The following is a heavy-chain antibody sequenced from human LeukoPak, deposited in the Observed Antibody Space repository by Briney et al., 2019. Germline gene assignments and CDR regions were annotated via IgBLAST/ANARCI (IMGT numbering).Heavy chain of an antibody. CDR1: AFIFSGHW. D-gene: IGHD6-19*01. CDR2: ITWSGSTI. Sequence: GGSLRLSCEGSAFIFSGHWMNWVRQAPGKGLEWISHITWSGSTIFYADSVKGRFTISRDSAKNSLYLQMSSLRDEDTAVYYCARDAGNSGYGMDVWGQGTTVTVSS. CDR3: ARDAGNSGYGMDV. J-gene: IGHJ6*02. V-gene: IGHV3-48*02.